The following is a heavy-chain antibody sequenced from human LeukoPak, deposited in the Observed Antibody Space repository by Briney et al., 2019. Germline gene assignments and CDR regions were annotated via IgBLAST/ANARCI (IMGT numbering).Heavy chain of an antibody. V-gene: IGHV1-46*01. Sequence: ASVKVSCKASGYTFTSYYMHWVRQAPGQGLEWMGIINPSGGSTSYAQKFQGRVTMTRDTSTSTVYMELSSLRSEDTAVYYCASTVVRPYYFDYWGQGTLVTVSS. D-gene: IGHD4-23*01. CDR3: ASTVVRPYYFDY. J-gene: IGHJ4*02. CDR1: GYTFTSYY. CDR2: INPSGGST.